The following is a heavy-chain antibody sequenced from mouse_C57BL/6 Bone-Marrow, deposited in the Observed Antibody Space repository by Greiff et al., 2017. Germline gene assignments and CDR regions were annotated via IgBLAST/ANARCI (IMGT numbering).Heavy chain of an antibody. V-gene: IGHV5-12*01. J-gene: IGHJ3*01. CDR1: GFTFSDYY. Sequence: EVKLVESGGGLVQPGGSLKLSCAASGFTFSDYYMYWVRQTPEKRLEWVAYISNGGGSTYYPDTVKGRFTISRDNAKNTLYLQMSRLKSEDTAMYYCAGDYDGAWFAYWGQGTLGTVSA. CDR2: ISNGGGST. D-gene: IGHD2-4*01. CDR3: AGDYDGAWFAY.